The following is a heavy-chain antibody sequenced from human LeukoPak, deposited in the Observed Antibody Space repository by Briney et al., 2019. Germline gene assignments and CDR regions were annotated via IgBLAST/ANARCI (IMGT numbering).Heavy chain of an antibody. J-gene: IGHJ4*02. D-gene: IGHD3-22*01. CDR3: ARESESYDSSGSTFKY. V-gene: IGHV3-30*02. CDR2: IRYDGSNK. CDR1: GFTFSSYG. Sequence: GGSLRLSCAASGFTFSSYGMHWVRQAPGKGLEWVAFIRYDGSNKYYADSVKGRFTISRDNSKNTLYLQMNSLRPEDTAVYYCARESESYDSSGSTFKYWGQGTLVTVSS.